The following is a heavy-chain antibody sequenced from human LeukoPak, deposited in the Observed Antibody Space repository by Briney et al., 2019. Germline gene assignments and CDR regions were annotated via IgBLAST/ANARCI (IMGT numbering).Heavy chain of an antibody. J-gene: IGHJ4*02. CDR3: AKDRDPIYRAHFDY. D-gene: IGHD2-2*02. V-gene: IGHV3-23*01. CDR2: LSGSGVST. Sequence: GGSLRLSCAASGFMFSSYAMSWVRQAPGKGLGWVSALSGSGVSTYSADSVKGRFTISRDNSKNTLYLQMNSLRAEDTAVYYCAKDRDPIYRAHFDYWGQGTLVTVSS. CDR1: GFMFSSYA.